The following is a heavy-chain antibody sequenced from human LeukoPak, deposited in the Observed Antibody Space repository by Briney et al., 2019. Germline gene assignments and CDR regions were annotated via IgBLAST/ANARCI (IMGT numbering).Heavy chain of an antibody. Sequence: GASVKVSCEASGYTFTGYYMHWVRQAPGQGLEWMGWINPNSGGTNYAQKFQGRVTMTRDTSISTAYMELSRLRSDDTAVFYCARSPHILTGENFDFWGQGTLVTVSS. V-gene: IGHV1-2*02. J-gene: IGHJ4*02. CDR1: GYTFTGYY. D-gene: IGHD3-9*01. CDR2: INPNSGGT. CDR3: ARSPHILTGENFDF.